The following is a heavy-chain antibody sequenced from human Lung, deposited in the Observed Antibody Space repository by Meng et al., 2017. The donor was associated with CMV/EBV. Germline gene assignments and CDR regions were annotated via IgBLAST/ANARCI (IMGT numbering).Heavy chain of an antibody. CDR1: GFTFGNYA. CDR3: GRDYINSVDH. Sequence: VQLVESGXGVVQPGGSLRLACATSGFTFGNYAMHWVRQAPGKGLEWLAFIGHDGNNEQYADSMKGRFTISRGNFNTLYLQMKSLTDEDTALYYCGRDYINSVDHWGQGTLVTVSS. CDR2: IGHDGNNE. J-gene: IGHJ4*02. V-gene: IGHV3-30*02. D-gene: IGHD2-2*02.